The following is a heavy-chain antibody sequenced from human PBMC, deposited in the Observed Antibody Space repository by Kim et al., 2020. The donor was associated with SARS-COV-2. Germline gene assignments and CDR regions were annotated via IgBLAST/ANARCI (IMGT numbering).Heavy chain of an antibody. D-gene: IGHD3-16*01. CDR1: GGSISSYY. Sequence: SETLSLTCTVSGGSISSYYWSWIRQPPGKGLEWIGYIYYSGSTNYNPSLKSRVTISVDTSKNQFSLKLSSVTAADTAVYYCARGIIIKRIGYGMDVWGQGTTVTVSS. CDR2: IYYSGST. CDR3: ARGIIIKRIGYGMDV. V-gene: IGHV4-59*13. J-gene: IGHJ6*02.